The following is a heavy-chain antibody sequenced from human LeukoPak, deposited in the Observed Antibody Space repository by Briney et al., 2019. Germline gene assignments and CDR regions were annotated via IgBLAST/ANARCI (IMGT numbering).Heavy chain of an antibody. CDR2: IIPIFGTA. CDR1: GGTFSSYA. Sequence: GASVKVSCKAFGGTFSSYAISWVRQAPGQGLEWMGGIIPIFGTANYAQKFQGRVTITTDESTSTAYMELSSLRSEDTAVYYCARVSGHYYYYYMDVWGKGTTVTVSS. J-gene: IGHJ6*03. V-gene: IGHV1-69*05. CDR3: ARVSGHYYYYYMDV.